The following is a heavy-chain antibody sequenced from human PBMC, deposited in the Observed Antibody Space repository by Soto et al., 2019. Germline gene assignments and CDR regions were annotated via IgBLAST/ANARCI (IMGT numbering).Heavy chain of an antibody. CDR2: ISGSGGST. Sequence: EVQLLESGGGLVQPGGSLRLSCAASGFTFSSYAMSWVRQAPGKGLAWVSAISGSGGSTYYADSVKGRFTSSRDNSKNTLYLQMNSLRAEDTAVYYCAKDLVVRGPSLGAFDIWAQGTMVTVSS. V-gene: IGHV3-23*01. CDR1: GFTFSSYA. CDR3: AKDLVVRGPSLGAFDI. J-gene: IGHJ3*02. D-gene: IGHD3-10*01.